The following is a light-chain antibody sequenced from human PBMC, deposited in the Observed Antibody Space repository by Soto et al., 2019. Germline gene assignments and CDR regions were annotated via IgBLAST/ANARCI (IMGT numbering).Light chain of an antibody. CDR3: SSYTTSNTRQIV. Sequence: QSALTQPASVSGSPGQSITISCTGTSRDVGGYNYVSWYKHHPGKAPKLIIYDVTNRPSGVSNPFSGSKSGNTASLTISGLQPEDEADYYCSSYTTSNTRQIVFGTGTKLTVL. V-gene: IGLV2-14*03. CDR2: DVT. CDR1: SRDVGGYNY. J-gene: IGLJ1*01.